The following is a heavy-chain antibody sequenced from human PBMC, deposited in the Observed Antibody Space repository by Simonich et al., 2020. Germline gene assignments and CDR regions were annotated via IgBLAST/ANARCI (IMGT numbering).Heavy chain of an antibody. CDR1: GGSISSSSYY. V-gene: IGHV4-39*01. CDR3: ARQRVLMVYAIDY. CDR2: IYYGGST. Sequence: QLQLQESGPGLVKPSETLSLTCTVSGGSISSSSYYWGWIRQPPGKGLEWIGSIYYGGSTYYNPSLKSRVTISVDTSKNQFSQKLSSVTAADTAVYYCARQRVLMVYAIDYWGQGTLVTVSS. D-gene: IGHD2-8*01. J-gene: IGHJ4*02.